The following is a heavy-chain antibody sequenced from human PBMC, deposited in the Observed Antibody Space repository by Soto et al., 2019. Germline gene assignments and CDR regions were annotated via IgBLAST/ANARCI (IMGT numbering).Heavy chain of an antibody. CDR2: MSPNNGNT. J-gene: IGHJ5*02. Sequence: ASVKVSCKASGYTFTSYDINWVRQATGQGLEWMGWMSPNNGNTNYAQKFQGRVTMTTDTSTSTAYMELRSLRSDDTAVYYCARDDWFDPWGQGTLVTVSS. CDR3: ARDDWFDP. V-gene: IGHV1-18*01. CDR1: GYTFTSYD.